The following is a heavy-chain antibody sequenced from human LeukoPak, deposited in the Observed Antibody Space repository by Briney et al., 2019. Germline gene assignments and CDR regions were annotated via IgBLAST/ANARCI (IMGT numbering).Heavy chain of an antibody. CDR1: GDGVSSNSAA. V-gene: IGHV6-1*01. J-gene: IGHJ4*02. Sequence: SQTLSLTCAISGDGVSSNSAAWNWIRKSPSRGLEWLGRTYYRSKWYNDYAVSVKSRITINPDTSKNQFSLQLNSVTPEDTAVYYCAREISSSSREGFDYWGQGTLVTVSS. CDR2: TYYRSKWYN. D-gene: IGHD6-6*01. CDR3: AREISSSSREGFDY.